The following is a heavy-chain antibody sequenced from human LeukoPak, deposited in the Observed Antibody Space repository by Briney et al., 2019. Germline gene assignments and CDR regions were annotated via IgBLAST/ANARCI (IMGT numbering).Heavy chain of an antibody. V-gene: IGHV3-20*04. D-gene: IGHD1-26*01. CDR1: GYTFGDYG. CDR3: ARKGLGGELGGFDS. CDR2: LNRNGDIT. Sequence: GGSLRLSCAASGYTFGDYGMSWVRQVPGKGLEWVSGLNRNGDITGYADFVQGRFTISRDNAKNSLYLQMNSLRVEDTALYYCARKGLGGELGGFDSWGQGTLVTV. J-gene: IGHJ4*02.